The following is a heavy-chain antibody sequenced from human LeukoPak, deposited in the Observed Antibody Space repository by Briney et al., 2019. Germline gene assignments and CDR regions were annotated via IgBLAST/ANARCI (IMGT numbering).Heavy chain of an antibody. CDR3: AKDLWDSSSSEH. CDR2: IRYDGSNK. V-gene: IGHV3-30*02. Sequence: PGGSLRLSCAASGFTFSSYGMLWVHQAPGKGLEWVAFIRYDGSNKYYADSVKGRFTISTDNSKNTLYLQMNSLSAEDTAVYYSAKDLWDSSSSEHWCQGTLVTLSS. D-gene: IGHD6-6*01. J-gene: IGHJ1*01. CDR1: GFTFSSYG.